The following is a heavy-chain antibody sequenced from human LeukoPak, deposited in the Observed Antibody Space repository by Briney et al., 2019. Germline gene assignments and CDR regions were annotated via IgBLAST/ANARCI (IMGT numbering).Heavy chain of an antibody. CDR2: INQDGSEK. J-gene: IGHJ3*02. CDR1: GFTFSDYY. Sequence: GGSLRLSCAASGFTFSDYYMSWVRQAPGKGLEWVAHINQDGSEKYYVDSVKGRFTISRDNAKNSLYLQMNSLRAEDTAVYYCARDGGGDIVVAFAFDIWGQGTMVTVSS. D-gene: IGHD2-15*01. V-gene: IGHV3-7*05. CDR3: ARDGGGDIVVAFAFDI.